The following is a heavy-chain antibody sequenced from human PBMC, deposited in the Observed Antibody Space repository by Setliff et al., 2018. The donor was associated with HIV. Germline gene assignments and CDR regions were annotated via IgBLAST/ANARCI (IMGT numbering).Heavy chain of an antibody. D-gene: IGHD2-21*02. J-gene: IGHJ4*02. CDR2: IYYSGST. Sequence: PSETLSLTCNVSGGSIRSSSYYWGWIRQPPGKGLEWIGSIYYSGSTYYNPSLKSRVTISVDTSKNQFSLKLSSVTAADTAVYYCARGEFYCGTDCYWSSFDYWGQGILVTAPQ. CDR3: ARGEFYCGTDCYWSSFDY. V-gene: IGHV4-39*01. CDR1: GGSIRSSSYY.